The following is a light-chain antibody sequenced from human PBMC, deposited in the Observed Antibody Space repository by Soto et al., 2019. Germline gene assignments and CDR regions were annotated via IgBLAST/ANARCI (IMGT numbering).Light chain of an antibody. J-gene: IGKJ4*01. CDR1: QTIDNT. V-gene: IGKV3-15*01. CDR3: QQYGSSHVT. CDR2: DAS. Sequence: EIVMTQSPATLSLSPGERATLSCRASQTIDNTLAWYQRKPGQAPRLLIYDASTRATGVPARFSGSGSGTDFTLTISSLEPEDSAVYFCQQYGSSHVTFGGGTKVDIK.